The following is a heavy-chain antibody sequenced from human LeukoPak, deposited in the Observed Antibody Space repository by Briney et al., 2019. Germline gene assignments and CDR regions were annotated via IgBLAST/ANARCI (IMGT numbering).Heavy chain of an antibody. D-gene: IGHD3-22*01. J-gene: IGHJ4*02. V-gene: IGHV3-48*04. CDR3: ARGGIPHYSDNTGYFFGQF. CDR2: ISISGSSR. CDR1: GFTFSSYG. Sequence: GGSLRLSCAASGFTFSSYGMHWVRLAPGKGLEWLSFISISGSSRHYADSVKGRFTISRDNAENSVYLQMNSLRTEDTAVYYCARGGIPHYSDNTGYFFGQFWGQGTRVTVSS.